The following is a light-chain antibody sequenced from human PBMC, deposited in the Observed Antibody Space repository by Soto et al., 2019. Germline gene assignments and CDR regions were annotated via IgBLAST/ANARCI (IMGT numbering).Light chain of an antibody. Sequence: DIQMTQSPSSLSASVGDRVTITCRASQNINTYLNWYRQKPGQAPELLIFGASSLHGGVPSRFSGGGSGTDFTLSISSLQPEDFVSFYCQQTYSSPLTFDGGTKVEI. CDR1: QNINTY. CDR3: QQTYSSPLT. V-gene: IGKV1-39*01. J-gene: IGKJ4*01. CDR2: GAS.